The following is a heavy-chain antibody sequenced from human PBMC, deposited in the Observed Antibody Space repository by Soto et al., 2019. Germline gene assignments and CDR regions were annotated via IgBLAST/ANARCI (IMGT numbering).Heavy chain of an antibody. J-gene: IGHJ4*02. CDR1: GFTFSRYW. D-gene: IGHD3-16*02. CDR3: ARAYYDFLGGSYRFDY. CDR2: IKEDGSEK. Sequence: EVHLVESGGGLVQPGGSLRLSCAASGFTFSRYWMSWVRQAPGKGLEWVANIKEDGSEKKNVDSVKGRFTISRDNAMNSLYLQMNTRRAEDTAFYYFARAYYDFLGGSYRFDYWGQGALVTVSS. V-gene: IGHV3-7*01.